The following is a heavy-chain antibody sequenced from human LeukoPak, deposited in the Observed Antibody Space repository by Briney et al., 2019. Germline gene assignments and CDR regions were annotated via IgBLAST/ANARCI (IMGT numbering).Heavy chain of an antibody. CDR2: ISAYNGNT. V-gene: IGHV1-18*01. D-gene: IGHD3-22*01. CDR3: ARSYYDSSGQQFDY. CDR1: GYSFTNYD. Sequence: GASVKVSCKASGYSFTNYDINWVRQAPGQGLEWMGWISAYNGNTNYAQKLQGRVTMTTDTSTSTAYMELRSLRSDDTAVYYCARSYYDSSGQQFDYWGQGTLVTVSS. J-gene: IGHJ4*02.